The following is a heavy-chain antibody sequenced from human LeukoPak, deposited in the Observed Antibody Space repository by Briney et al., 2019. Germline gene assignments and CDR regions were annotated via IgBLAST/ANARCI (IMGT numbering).Heavy chain of an antibody. D-gene: IGHD2-2*02. J-gene: IGHJ3*02. Sequence: PGGSLRLSCAASGFTFSSYAMSWVRQAPGKGLEWVSAISGSGGSTYYADSVKGRFTISRDNSKNTLYLQMNSLRAEDTAVYYCAKPPVGYQLLYSNAFDIWGQGTMVTVSS. CDR3: AKPPVGYQLLYSNAFDI. V-gene: IGHV3-23*01. CDR2: ISGSGGST. CDR1: GFTFSSYA.